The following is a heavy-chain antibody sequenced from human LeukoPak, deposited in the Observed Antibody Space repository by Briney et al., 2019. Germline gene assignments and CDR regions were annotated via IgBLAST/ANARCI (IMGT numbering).Heavy chain of an antibody. V-gene: IGHV3-64*01. J-gene: IGHJ3*02. CDR3: ARVLFTEEDAFDI. Sequence: GGSLRLSCAASGFTFSGYSIHWVRQAPGKGLEYVSAISPNGKSTFYANSVRRRFSISRDNSKNTLYLQMGSLRAEDMAVYYCARVLFTEEDAFDIWGLGTMVTVSS. CDR1: GFTFSGYS. CDR2: ISPNGKST.